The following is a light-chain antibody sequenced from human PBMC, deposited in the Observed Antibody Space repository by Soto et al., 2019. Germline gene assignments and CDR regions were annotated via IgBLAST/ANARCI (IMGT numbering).Light chain of an antibody. CDR2: TAS. J-gene: IGKJ2*01. CDR1: QSVTSDF. Sequence: EIVLTQSPGTLSLSPGERVTLSCRASQSVTSDFLAWYQQRPGQAPRLLIYTASDRATGIPDRFSGSGSGTDFTLTISRLEPEDFAVYYCQQYGSSPYTFGRGTKLDIK. V-gene: IGKV3-20*01. CDR3: QQYGSSPYT.